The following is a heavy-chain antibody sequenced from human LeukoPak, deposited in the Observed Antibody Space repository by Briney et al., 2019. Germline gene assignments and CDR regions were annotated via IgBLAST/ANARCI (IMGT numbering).Heavy chain of an antibody. V-gene: IGHV3-48*01. D-gene: IGHD5-18*01. CDR1: GFIFSSYS. CDR3: ARERGYSSSAFDI. CDR2: ISRSSTTI. J-gene: IGHJ3*02. Sequence: GGSLRLSCAASGFIFSSYSMNWVRQAPGKGLEWVSYISRSSTTIYYADSVKGRFTISRDNVKNSLCLQMNSLRAEDTALYYCARERGYSSSAFDIWGQGTMVTVSS.